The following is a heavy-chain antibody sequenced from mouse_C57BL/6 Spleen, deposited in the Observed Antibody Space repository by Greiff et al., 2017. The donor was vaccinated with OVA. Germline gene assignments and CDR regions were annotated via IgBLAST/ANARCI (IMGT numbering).Heavy chain of an antibody. CDR3: ARSDSSGYFYAMDY. CDR2: IDPSDSYT. V-gene: IGHV1-59*01. Sequence: QVQLQQPGAELVRPGTSVKLSCKASGYTFTSYWMHWVKQRPGQGLEWIGVIDPSDSYTNYNQKFKGKATLTVDTSSSTAYMQLSSLTSEDSAVYYCARSDSSGYFYAMDYWGQGTSVTVSS. D-gene: IGHD3-2*02. J-gene: IGHJ4*01. CDR1: GYTFTSYW.